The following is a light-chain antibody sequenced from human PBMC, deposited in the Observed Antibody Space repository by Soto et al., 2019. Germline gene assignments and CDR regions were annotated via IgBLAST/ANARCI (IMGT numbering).Light chain of an antibody. CDR1: QSLGRY. CDR2: GAS. Sequence: DIVLTQSPDTLSLSPGESATLSCRASQSLGRYLAWYQQKPGQAPRLLIYGASSRATGIPDRFSGSGSGTDFTLTISRLEPEDFAVYYCQQYGSSPLTFGQGTKVDIK. V-gene: IGKV3-20*01. J-gene: IGKJ1*01. CDR3: QQYGSSPLT.